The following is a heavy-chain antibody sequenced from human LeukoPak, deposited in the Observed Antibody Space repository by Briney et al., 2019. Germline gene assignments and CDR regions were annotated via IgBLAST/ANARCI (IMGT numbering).Heavy chain of an antibody. V-gene: IGHV4-31*03. CDR2: IYYSGST. Sequence: LSLTCTVSGGSISSGGYYWSWIRQHPGKGLEWIGYIYYSGSTYYNPSLKSRVTISVDTSKNQFSLKLSSVTAADTAVYYCARDHGDPLYYFDYWGQGTLVTVSS. D-gene: IGHD4-17*01. CDR1: GGSISSGGYY. CDR3: ARDHGDPLYYFDY. J-gene: IGHJ4*02.